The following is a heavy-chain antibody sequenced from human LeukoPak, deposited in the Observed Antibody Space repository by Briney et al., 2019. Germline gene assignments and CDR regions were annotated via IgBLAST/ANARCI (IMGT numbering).Heavy chain of an antibody. V-gene: IGHV3-74*01. Sequence: GGSLRLSCAASGFTFSSYWMHWVRQAPGKGLVWVSRINSDGSSTSYADSVKGRFTISRDNAKNTLYLQMNSLRAEDTAVYYCASITMVRRVIHNWGQGTLVTVSS. CDR3: ASITMVRRVIHN. D-gene: IGHD3-10*01. CDR1: GFTFSSYW. CDR2: INSDGSST. J-gene: IGHJ4*02.